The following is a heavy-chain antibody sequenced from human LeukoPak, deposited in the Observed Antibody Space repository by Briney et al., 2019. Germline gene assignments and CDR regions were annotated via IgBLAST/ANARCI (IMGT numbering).Heavy chain of an antibody. CDR3: ARRGWQSRDFDY. V-gene: IGHV4-34*01. J-gene: IGHJ4*02. CDR1: GGSFSNYY. CDR2: INHSGST. D-gene: IGHD2-15*01. Sequence: SETLSLTCAVYGGSFSNYYWSWIRQPPGKGLEWIGEINHSGSTNYNPSLKSRVTISVDTSKNQFSLKLSSVTAADTAVYYCARRGWQSRDFDYWGQGTLVTVSS.